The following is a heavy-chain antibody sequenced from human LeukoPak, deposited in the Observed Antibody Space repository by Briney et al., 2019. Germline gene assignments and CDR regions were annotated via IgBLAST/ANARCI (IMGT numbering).Heavy chain of an antibody. CDR1: GYTFTSYA. J-gene: IGHJ6*03. V-gene: IGHV7-4-1*02. CDR3: ARVVAVAGPAGYYYYYMDV. CDR2: INTNTGNP. Sequence: GASVKVSCKASGYTFTSYAMNWVRQASGQGLEWMGWINTNTGNPTYAQGFTGRFVFSLDTSVSTAYLQISSLKAEDTAVYYCARVVAVAGPAGYYYYYMDVWGKGTTVTVSS. D-gene: IGHD6-19*01.